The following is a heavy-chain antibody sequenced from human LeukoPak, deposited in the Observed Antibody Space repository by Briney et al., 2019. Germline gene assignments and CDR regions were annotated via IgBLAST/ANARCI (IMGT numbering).Heavy chain of an antibody. J-gene: IGHJ4*02. V-gene: IGHV4-30-4*08. CDR3: GANDFWSGYFLDY. CDR2: IYYSGST. Sequence: SQTLSLTCTVSGGSISSGDYYWSWIRQPPWKGLEWIGYIYYSGSTYYNPSLKSRVTVSVDTSKNQFSLKLSSVTAADTAVYYCGANDFWSGYFLDYWGQGTLVTVSS. CDR1: GGSISSGDYY. D-gene: IGHD3-3*01.